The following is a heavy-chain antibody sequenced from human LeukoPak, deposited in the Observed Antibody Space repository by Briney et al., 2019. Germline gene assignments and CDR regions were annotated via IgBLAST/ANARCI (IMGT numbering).Heavy chain of an antibody. V-gene: IGHV4-39*07. CDR2: IYYSGST. CDR3: ARIPAVAGQHFDY. J-gene: IGHJ4*02. Sequence: SETLSLTCTVSGGSISGSSYYWGWIRQPPGKGLEWIGSIYYSGSTYYNPSLKSRVTISVDTSKNQFSLKLSSVAAADTAVYYCARIPAVAGQHFDYWGQGTLVTVSS. D-gene: IGHD6-19*01. CDR1: GGSISGSSYY.